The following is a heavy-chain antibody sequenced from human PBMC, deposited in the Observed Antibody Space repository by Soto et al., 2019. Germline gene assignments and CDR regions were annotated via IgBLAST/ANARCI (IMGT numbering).Heavy chain of an antibody. V-gene: IGHV4-59*01. CDR1: GGSISSYY. CDR2: IYYSGST. J-gene: IGHJ3*02. CDR3: ARDLTTVTDDAFDR. D-gene: IGHD4-17*01. Sequence: ETLSLTCSVSGGSISSYYWSWIRQPPGKGLGWIGYIYYSGSTNYNPSLKSRVTISVDTSKNQFSLKLSSVTPADTAVYYCARDLTTVTDDAFDRWGQGTMVTVSS.